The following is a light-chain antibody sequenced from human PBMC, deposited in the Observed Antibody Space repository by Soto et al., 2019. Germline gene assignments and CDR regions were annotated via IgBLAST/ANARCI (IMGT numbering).Light chain of an antibody. Sequence: NFMLTQPHSVSESPGKTVTISSTRSSGSIASNYVQWYQQRPGSSPTTVIYEDNQRPSGVPDRFSGSIDSSSNSASLTISGLETEDEADYYCQSYDATNQVFGGGTKVTVL. J-gene: IGLJ3*02. CDR1: SGSIASNY. CDR3: QSYDATNQV. CDR2: EDN. V-gene: IGLV6-57*01.